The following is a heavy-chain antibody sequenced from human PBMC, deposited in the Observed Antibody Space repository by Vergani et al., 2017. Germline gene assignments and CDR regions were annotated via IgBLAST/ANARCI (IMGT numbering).Heavy chain of an antibody. CDR2: ISVSGGRT. D-gene: IGHD6-25*01. Sequence: EVQLLESGGGLVQPGGSLRLSCVASGFTFSSYAMSWVRQAPGKGLGWVSAISVSGGRTYYADSVKGRFTISRDNSKNTLYLQMNSLITEDTAVYYCAEGHSSGSYYFDYWGQGTLVTVSS. V-gene: IGHV3-23*01. J-gene: IGHJ4*02. CDR3: AEGHSSGSYYFDY. CDR1: GFTFSSYA.